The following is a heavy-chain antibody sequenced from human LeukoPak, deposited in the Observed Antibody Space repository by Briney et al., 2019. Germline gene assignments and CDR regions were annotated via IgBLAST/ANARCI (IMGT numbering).Heavy chain of an antibody. CDR3: AREEGWFGAYYFDY. CDR1: GGSISSGDYY. J-gene: IGHJ4*02. V-gene: IGHV4-30-4*01. D-gene: IGHD3-10*01. Sequence: PSQTLSLTCAVSGGSISSGDYYWSWIRQPPGKGLEWIGYIYYSGSTYYNPSLKSRVTISVDTSKNQFSLKLSSVTAADTAVYYCAREEGWFGAYYFDYWGQGTLVTVSS. CDR2: IYYSGST.